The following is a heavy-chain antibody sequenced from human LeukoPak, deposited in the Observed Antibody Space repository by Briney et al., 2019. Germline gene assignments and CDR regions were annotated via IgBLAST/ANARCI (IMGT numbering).Heavy chain of an antibody. CDR1: GFTFTSYW. V-gene: IGHV3-7*01. CDR3: ARDLYYDILTGYYIAQRFDY. CDR2: IEQGGSEK. D-gene: IGHD3-9*01. J-gene: IGHJ4*02. Sequence: GGSLRLSCAASGFTFTSYWMSWVRQAPGKGPEWVANIEQGGSEKYYVDSVKGRFTISRDNAKNSLYLQMNSLRAEDTAVYYCARDLYYDILTGYYIAQRFDYWGQGTLVTVSS.